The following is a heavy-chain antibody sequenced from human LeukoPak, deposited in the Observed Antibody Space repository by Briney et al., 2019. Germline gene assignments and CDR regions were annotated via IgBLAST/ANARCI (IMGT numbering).Heavy chain of an antibody. CDR1: GGTFSSYA. D-gene: IGHD3-10*01. CDR2: IIPIFGTA. Sequence: GASVKVSCKASGGTFSSYAISWVRQAPGQGLEWMGRIIPIFGTANYAQKFQGRVTMTTDTSTSTAYMELRSLRSDDTAVYYCARDNKEMVRGVIGFDYWGQGTPVTVSS. CDR3: ARDNKEMVRGVIGFDY. V-gene: IGHV1-69*05. J-gene: IGHJ4*02.